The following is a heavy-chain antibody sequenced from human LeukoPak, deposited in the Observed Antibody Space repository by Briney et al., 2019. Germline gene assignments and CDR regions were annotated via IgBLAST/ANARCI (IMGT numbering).Heavy chain of an antibody. CDR1: GFTFSSYW. CDR3: AREGILTGYYISASDY. CDR2: INSDGGST. J-gene: IGHJ4*02. Sequence: GGSLRLSCAASGFTFSSYWMHWVRQAPGKGLVWVSRINSDGGSTSYADSVKGRFTISRDNAKNTLYLQMNSLRAEDTAVYYCAREGILTGYYISASDYWGQGTLVTVSS. D-gene: IGHD3-9*01. V-gene: IGHV3-74*01.